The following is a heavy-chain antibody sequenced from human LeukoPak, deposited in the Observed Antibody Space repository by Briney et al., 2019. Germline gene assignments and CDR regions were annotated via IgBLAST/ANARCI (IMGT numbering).Heavy chain of an antibody. V-gene: IGHV1-69*13. J-gene: IGHJ4*02. Sequence: GASVKVSCKASGGTFSSYAISWVRQAPGQGLEWMGGIIPIFGTANYAQKFQGRVTITADESTSTAYMELSSLRSEDTAVYYCAREKGDGDYDFDFWGQGTQVTVSS. D-gene: IGHD4-17*01. CDR2: IIPIFGTA. CDR1: GGTFSSYA. CDR3: AREKGDGDYDFDF.